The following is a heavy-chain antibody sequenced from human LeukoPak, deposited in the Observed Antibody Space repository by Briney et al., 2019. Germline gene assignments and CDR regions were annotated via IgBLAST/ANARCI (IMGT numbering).Heavy chain of an antibody. CDR3: ASSGITIFGVAMRYFDY. V-gene: IGHV3-66*02. CDR1: GFTVSSNY. J-gene: IGHJ4*02. D-gene: IGHD3-3*01. Sequence: GGSLRLSCAASGFTVSSNYMSWVRQAPGKGLEWVSVIYSGGSTYYADSVKGRFTISRDNSKNTLYLQMNSLRAEDTAVYYCASSGITIFGVAMRYFDYWGQGTLVTVSS. CDR2: IYSGGST.